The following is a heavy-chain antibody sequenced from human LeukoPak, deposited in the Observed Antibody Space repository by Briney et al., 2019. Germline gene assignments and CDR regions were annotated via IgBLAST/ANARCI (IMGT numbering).Heavy chain of an antibody. J-gene: IGHJ3*02. CDR3: ARRGMSSIAARGAFDI. CDR1: GGSISSYY. CDR2: IYYSGST. V-gene: IGHV4-59*12. Sequence: PSETLSLTCTVSGGSISSYYWSWIRQPPGKGLEWIGYIYYSGSTNYNPSLKSRVTISVDTSKNQFSPKLSSVTAADTAVYYCARRGMSSIAARGAFDIWGQGTMVTVSS. D-gene: IGHD6-6*01.